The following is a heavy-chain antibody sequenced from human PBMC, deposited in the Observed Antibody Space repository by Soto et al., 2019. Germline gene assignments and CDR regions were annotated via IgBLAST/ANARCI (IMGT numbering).Heavy chain of an antibody. Sequence: QIQLVQSGAEVKKPGASVRVSCKASGYAFSNYGISWIRQAPGLGLEWMGWISPYNGNTDYAQSLQCRVTMTTDTSPNTAYMELRSLTSDDTAVYYCATSYDSGFDPWGQGTIVTVSS. V-gene: IGHV1-18*04. J-gene: IGHJ5*02. CDR1: GYAFSNYG. CDR2: ISPYNGNT. D-gene: IGHD5-12*01. CDR3: ATSYDSGFDP.